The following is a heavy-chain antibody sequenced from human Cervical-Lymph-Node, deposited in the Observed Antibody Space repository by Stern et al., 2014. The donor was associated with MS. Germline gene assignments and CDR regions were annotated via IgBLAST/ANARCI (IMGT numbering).Heavy chain of an antibody. D-gene: IGHD4-17*01. CDR2: IYWDDEK. Sequence: QVTLKESGPTLVKATQPLTLTCTFSGFALRNSGVSVAWIRQPPGKALEWLAVIYWDDEKRYSPSLKSRLSITKDASESQVVLTMTNMDPVDTATYYCTHSLHGDYYDAFDTWGQGTMVPVSS. V-gene: IGHV2-5*02. CDR1: GFALRNSGVS. CDR3: THSLHGDYYDAFDT. J-gene: IGHJ3*02.